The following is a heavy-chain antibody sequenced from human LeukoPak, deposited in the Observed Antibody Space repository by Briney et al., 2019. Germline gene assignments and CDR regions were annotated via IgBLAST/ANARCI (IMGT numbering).Heavy chain of an antibody. V-gene: IGHV4-30-4*01. CDR2: IYNSGSS. CDR3: ARVSGSGSYP. Sequence: SETLSLTRTVSGGSISSGDHYWSWIRQPPGKGLEWIGYIYNSGSSYYNPSLKSRVTISVDTSKNQFSLKLSSVTAADTAVYYCARVSGSGSYPWSQGTLVTVSS. CDR1: GGSISSGDHY. J-gene: IGHJ4*02. D-gene: IGHD3-10*01.